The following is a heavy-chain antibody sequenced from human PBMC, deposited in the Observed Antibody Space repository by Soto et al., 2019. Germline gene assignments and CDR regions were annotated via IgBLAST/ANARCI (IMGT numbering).Heavy chain of an antibody. CDR3: TRDASRDSSARGWFDP. Sequence: GGSLRLSCAASGFTFLRFTMNWGRQAPGKGLEWVSTISSNSAYIYYTDALRGRFTISRDNAKNSLHLQMNSLRAEDTAVYYCTRDASRDSSARGWFDPWGPGTLVTVSS. CDR1: GFTFLRFT. D-gene: IGHD6-13*01. CDR2: ISSNSAYI. V-gene: IGHV3-21*01. J-gene: IGHJ5*02.